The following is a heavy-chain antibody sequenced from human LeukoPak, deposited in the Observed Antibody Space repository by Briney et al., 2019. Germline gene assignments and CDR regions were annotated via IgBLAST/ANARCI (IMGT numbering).Heavy chain of an antibody. Sequence: GGSLRLSCAASGFTFSSYSMNWVRQAAGKGLEWVSSITSSSGYICYADSVKGRFTISRDNAKKSLYLQMNSLRAEDTAVYYCARQIVTSTSFDYWGQGTLVAVSS. J-gene: IGHJ4*02. CDR1: GFTFSSYS. V-gene: IGHV3-21*01. D-gene: IGHD3-22*01. CDR3: ARQIVTSTSFDY. CDR2: ITSSSGYI.